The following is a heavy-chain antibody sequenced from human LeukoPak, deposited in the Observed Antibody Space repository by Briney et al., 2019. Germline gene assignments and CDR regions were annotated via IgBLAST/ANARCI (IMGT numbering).Heavy chain of an antibody. V-gene: IGHV3-23*01. CDR1: GFTFSSYA. CDR3: AKDRQLTYYDSSGCFDY. CDR2: ISGSGGST. J-gene: IGHJ4*02. D-gene: IGHD3-22*01. Sequence: GGSLRLSCAASGFTFSSYAMSWVRQAPGKGLEWVSAISGSGGSTNYADSVKGRFTISRDNSKNTLYLQMNSLRAEDTAVYYCAKDRQLTYYDSSGCFDYWGQGTLVTVSS.